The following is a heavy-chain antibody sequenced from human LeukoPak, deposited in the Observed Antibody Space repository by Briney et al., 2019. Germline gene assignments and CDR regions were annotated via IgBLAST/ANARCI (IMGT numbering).Heavy chain of an antibody. CDR3: ASRKLGNDY. CDR2: IYHTGST. CDR1: GGSVSDYY. Sequence: TPSETLSLTCTISGGSVSDYYWSWLRQSPGKGLEWIGYIYHTGSTSYSPSLKSRVTISADTSQNQFSLKLSSVTAADTAVYYCASRKLGNDYWGQGTLVTVSS. D-gene: IGHD7-27*01. J-gene: IGHJ4*02. V-gene: IGHV4-59*02.